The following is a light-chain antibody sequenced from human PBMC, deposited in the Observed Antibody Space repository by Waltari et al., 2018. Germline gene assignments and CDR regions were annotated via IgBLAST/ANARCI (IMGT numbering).Light chain of an antibody. J-gene: IGLJ2*01. Sequence: QSALTQPDSVSGSPGQWITISCTGTSSDIGGYNLVSWYQQHPGNAPKLMIYDFNKRPSGVSNRFSGSKSGNTASLTISGLQTEDEADYYCCSYGGSFTWLFGGGTKLTVL. CDR1: SSDIGGYNL. CDR2: DFN. V-gene: IGLV2-23*02. CDR3: CSYGGSFTWL.